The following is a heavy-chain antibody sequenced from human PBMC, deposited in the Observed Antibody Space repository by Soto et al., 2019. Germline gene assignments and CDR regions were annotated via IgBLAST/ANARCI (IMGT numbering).Heavy chain of an antibody. D-gene: IGHD2-8*01. J-gene: IGHJ4*02. CDR2: ISYDGTKE. CDR3: AKDLVVVEVYGTIDC. Sequence: QVQLVESGGGVVQPGKSLRLSCAASGFTFSSYGVHWVRQAPGKGLEWVAAISYDGTKEYYEDSVKGRFSISRDNSNNMVYLHLNSLRPEDTGVYFCAKDLVVVEVYGTIDCWGQGTLVKVSS. V-gene: IGHV3-30*18. CDR1: GFTFSSYG.